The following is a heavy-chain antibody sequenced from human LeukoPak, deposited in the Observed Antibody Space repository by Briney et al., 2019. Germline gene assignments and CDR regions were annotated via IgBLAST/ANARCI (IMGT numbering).Heavy chain of an antibody. V-gene: IGHV6-1*01. CDR3: AREDSSGLYFAY. J-gene: IGHJ4*02. CDR1: GDSVSSNSAT. D-gene: IGHD3-22*01. CDR2: TYYRSKWYN. Sequence: SQTLSLTCAISGDSVSSNSATWNWIRQSPSRGLEWLGRTYYRSKWYNDYAVSVNSRISINPDTSNNLFSLRLNSVTPEDTALYYCAREDSSGLYFAYWGQGTLVTVSS.